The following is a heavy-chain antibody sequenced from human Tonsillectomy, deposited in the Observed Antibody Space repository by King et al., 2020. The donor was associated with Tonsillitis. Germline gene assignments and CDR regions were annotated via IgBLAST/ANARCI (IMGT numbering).Heavy chain of an antibody. CDR3: VRGPPRDDYGDSEQASDAFDI. CDR1: GFTFSRYD. D-gene: IGHD4-17*01. V-gene: IGHV3-13*01. CDR2: IGSGGDT. Sequence: VQLVESGGGLVQPGGSLRLSCVASGFTFSRYDMHWVRQVIGKGLEWVSGIGSGGDTYYPGSVKGRFTISRENAKTSLYLQMNSLRAGDTAVYYCVRGPPRDDYGDSEQASDAFDIWGQGTMVTVSS. J-gene: IGHJ3*02.